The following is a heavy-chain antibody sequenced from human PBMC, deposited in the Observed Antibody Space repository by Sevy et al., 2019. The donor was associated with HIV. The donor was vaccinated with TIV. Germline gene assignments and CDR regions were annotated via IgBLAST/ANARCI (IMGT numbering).Heavy chain of an antibody. CDR3: ATDPASYYYDSTGYMGGY. CDR2: FDPEDGET. V-gene: IGHV1-24*01. Sequence: ASVKVSCKVSGYTLTELSIHWVRQAPGKGLEWMGGFDPEDGETIYAQTFQDRLTMTEDTSTDTAYMELSSLKSEDTAMYYFATDPASYYYDSTGYMGGYWGQGTLVTVSS. D-gene: IGHD3-22*01. J-gene: IGHJ4*02. CDR1: GYTLTELS.